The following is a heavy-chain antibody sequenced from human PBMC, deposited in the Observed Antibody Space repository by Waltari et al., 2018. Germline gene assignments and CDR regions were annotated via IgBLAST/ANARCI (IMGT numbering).Heavy chain of an antibody. Sequence: QVQLVQSGAEVKKPGSSVKVSCKASGGTFSSYAISGVRQAPGQGLEWMGGIIPILGIANYAQKFQGRVTITADESTSTAYMELSSLRSEDTAVYYCARTVLRFSSWRYMDVWGKGTTVTVSS. CDR1: GGTFSSYA. J-gene: IGHJ6*03. D-gene: IGHD3-3*01. CDR2: IIPILGIA. CDR3: ARTVLRFSSWRYMDV. V-gene: IGHV1-69*04.